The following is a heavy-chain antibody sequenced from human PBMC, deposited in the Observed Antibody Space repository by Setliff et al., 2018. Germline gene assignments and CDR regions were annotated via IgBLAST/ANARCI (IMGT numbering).Heavy chain of an antibody. CDR1: GGSFSGYY. D-gene: IGHD2-15*01. CDR2: INHSGST. CDR3: ARGGGSVLPNYYYFNYMDV. Sequence: PSETLSLTCAVYGGSFSGYYWSWIRQPPGKGLEWIGEINHSGSTNYNRSLKSRVTLSVDTSKNQFSLQLTSVTAADTAIYYCARGGGSVLPNYYYFNYMDVWGKGTTVTVS. V-gene: IGHV4-34*01. J-gene: IGHJ6*03.